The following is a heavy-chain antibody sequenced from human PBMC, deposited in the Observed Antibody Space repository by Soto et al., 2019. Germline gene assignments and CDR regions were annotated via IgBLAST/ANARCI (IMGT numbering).Heavy chain of an antibody. CDR1: GFTFDDYA. CDR2: ISWNSGSI. V-gene: IGHV3-9*01. Sequence: LRLSCAASGFTFDDYAMHWVRQAPGKGLEWVSGISWNSGSIGYADSVKGRFTISRDNAKNSLYLQMNSLRAEDTALYYCAKANSSGYYQLFDYWGQGTLVTVSS. CDR3: AKANSSGYYQLFDY. J-gene: IGHJ4*02. D-gene: IGHD3-22*01.